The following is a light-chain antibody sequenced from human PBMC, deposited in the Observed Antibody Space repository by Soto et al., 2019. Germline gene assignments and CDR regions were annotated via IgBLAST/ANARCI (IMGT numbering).Light chain of an antibody. CDR3: QQYGNSAKT. J-gene: IGKJ1*01. Sequence: EIVLTQSPGTLSLSPGDRATLSCRASQSVSSDLAWYQQKPGQAPRLLIYGASSRATGIPDRFSGSGSGTDFIFTISRLEPEEFAVYHCQQYGNSAKTFGQGTKVEIK. V-gene: IGKV3-20*01. CDR1: QSVSSD. CDR2: GAS.